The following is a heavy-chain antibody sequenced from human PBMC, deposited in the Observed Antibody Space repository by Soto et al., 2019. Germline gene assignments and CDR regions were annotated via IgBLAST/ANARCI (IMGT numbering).Heavy chain of an antibody. CDR1: GDSVSSNSAA. CDR2: TYYRSKWYN. CDR3: ARASTGYSSSWYPGAATYDGMHX. D-gene: IGHD6-13*01. Sequence: SQTLSLSGAISGDSVSSNSAAWNWIRQSPSIGLECLGSTYYRSKWYNYYAVSVKSRITINPDTSKNQFYLQLNSVTPEDTAVYHRARASTGYSSSWYPGAATYDGMHXWGKGTTVTVSX. J-gene: IGHJ6*04. V-gene: IGHV6-1*01.